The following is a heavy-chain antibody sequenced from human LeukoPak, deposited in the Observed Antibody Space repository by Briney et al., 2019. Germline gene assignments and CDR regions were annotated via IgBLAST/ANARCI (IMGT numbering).Heavy chain of an antibody. CDR2: ISYDGSNK. CDR1: GFTFGSYG. J-gene: IGHJ3*02. V-gene: IGHV3-30*03. CDR3: ARNGSLRYFDWLFEGDAFDI. D-gene: IGHD3-9*01. Sequence: GRSLRLSCAASGFTFGSYGMHWARQAPGKGLEWVAVISYDGSNKYYADSVKGRFTISRDNSKNTLYLQMNSLRAEDTAVYYCARNGSLRYFDWLFEGDAFDIWGQGKMVTVSS.